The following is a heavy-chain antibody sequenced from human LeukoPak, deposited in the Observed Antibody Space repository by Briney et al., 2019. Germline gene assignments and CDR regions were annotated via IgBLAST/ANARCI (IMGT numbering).Heavy chain of an antibody. D-gene: IGHD6-13*01. CDR1: GGSISSSSYY. Sequence: SETLSLTCTVSGGSISSSSYYWGWIRQPPGKGLEWIGSIYYSGSTYYNPSLKSRVTISVDTSKNQFSLKLSSVTAADTAVYYCARRAPIAAAGSLYYWGQGTLVTVSS. V-gene: IGHV4-39*01. CDR2: IYYSGST. J-gene: IGHJ4*02. CDR3: ARRAPIAAAGSLYY.